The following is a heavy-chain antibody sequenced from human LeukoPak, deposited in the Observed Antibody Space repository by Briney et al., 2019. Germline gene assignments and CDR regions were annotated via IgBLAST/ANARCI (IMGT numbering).Heavy chain of an antibody. Sequence: GGSLRLSCAASGFTFDDYAMHWVRHAPGEGLEWVSGISWNSGSIGYADSVKGRFTISRDNAKNSLYLQMNSLRAEDLALYYCAKGRGSIAVAGNFDYWGQGTLVTVSS. J-gene: IGHJ4*02. CDR3: AKGRGSIAVAGNFDY. D-gene: IGHD6-19*01. V-gene: IGHV3-9*03. CDR2: ISWNSGSI. CDR1: GFTFDDYA.